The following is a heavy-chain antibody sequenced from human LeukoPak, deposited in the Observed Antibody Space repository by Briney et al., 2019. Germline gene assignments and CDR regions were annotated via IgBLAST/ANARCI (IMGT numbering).Heavy chain of an antibody. CDR3: TREVDTVIGGLDY. CDR2: ISSSGSPI. Sequence: GGSLRLSCAASGFTFSSYEMNWVRQAPGKGLEWVSYISSSGSPIYYADSVRGRFTISRDNAKNSLYLQMNSLRAENTAVYYCTREVDTVIGGLDYWGQGTLTTVSS. D-gene: IGHD3-22*01. V-gene: IGHV3-48*03. J-gene: IGHJ4*02. CDR1: GFTFSSYE.